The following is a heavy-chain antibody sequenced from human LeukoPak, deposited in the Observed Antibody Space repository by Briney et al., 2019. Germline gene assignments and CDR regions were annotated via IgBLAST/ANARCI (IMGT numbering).Heavy chain of an antibody. J-gene: IGHJ4*02. CDR2: IYYDGRSK. CDR1: GFIFSNYG. CDR3: AKDWGEDFDTSGPDY. Sequence: PGGSLRLSCAASGFIFSNYGMHWVRQAPDKGLEWVAVIYYDGRSKYYTDSVKGRFTISSDGSKNTLYLQMNSLRVEDTAVYYCAKDWGEDFDTSGPDYWGQGTLVTVSS. V-gene: IGHV3-30*18. D-gene: IGHD3-22*01.